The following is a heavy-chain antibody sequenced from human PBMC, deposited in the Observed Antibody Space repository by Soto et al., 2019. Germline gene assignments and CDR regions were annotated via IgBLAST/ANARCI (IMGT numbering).Heavy chain of an antibody. Sequence: PSETLSLTCAVSGYSISSGYYWGWLRQPPGKGLEWIGRMYHSGSIYYNPSLQSRVTISMDTSKNEFSLKLTSVTAADTAVDYCGRQKGGGIYGDYVADWGQGTQVTVSS. V-gene: IGHV4-38-2*01. CDR1: GYSISSGYY. J-gene: IGHJ4*02. CDR2: MYHSGSI. CDR3: GRQKGGGIYGDYVAD. D-gene: IGHD4-17*01.